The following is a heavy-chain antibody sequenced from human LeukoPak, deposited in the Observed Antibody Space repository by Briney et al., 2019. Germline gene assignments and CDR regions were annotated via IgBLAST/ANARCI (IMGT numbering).Heavy chain of an antibody. CDR3: ARQSMEWYSVVY. D-gene: IGHD3-3*01. V-gene: IGHV4-4*09. CDR2: IYTSGST. Sequence: SETLSLTCTVSGGSISSYFWSWIRQPPGKGLEWIGYIYTSGSTSYNPSLKSRVTISVDTSKNQFSLKLSSVTAADTAVYYCARQSMEWYSVVYWGQGTLVTVSS. J-gene: IGHJ4*02. CDR1: GGSISSYF.